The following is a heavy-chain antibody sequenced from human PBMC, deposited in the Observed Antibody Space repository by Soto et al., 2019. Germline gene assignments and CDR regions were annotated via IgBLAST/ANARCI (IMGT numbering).Heavy chain of an antibody. D-gene: IGHD3-9*01. V-gene: IGHV4-59*08. J-gene: IGHJ3*01. CDR2: IYYTGST. CDR1: GGSISSYY. CDR3: ASLNFDILTGYYAFDL. Sequence: SETLSLTCSVSGGSISSYYWNWIRQPPGKGLEWIGYIYYTGSTNYIPSLESRVTMSVDTSKNQFSLKLSSVTAADTAVYYCASLNFDILTGYYAFDLWGQGTMVTVSS.